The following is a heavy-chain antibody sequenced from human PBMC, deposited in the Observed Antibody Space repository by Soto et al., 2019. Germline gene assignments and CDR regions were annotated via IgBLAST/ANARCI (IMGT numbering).Heavy chain of an antibody. CDR3: ARDGYDGSGSPYPDY. CDR2: IYYLGST. CDR1: VGSMSEYF. J-gene: IGHJ4*02. D-gene: IGHD3-10*01. V-gene: IGHV4-59*01. Sequence: PSETLSLTCSVSVGSMSEYFWSLIRQSPGKGLECIWYIYYLGSTYYNPSLKSRVTISVDTSKRQFSLRLTSVNAADTAVYYCARDGYDGSGSPYPDYWGPGTQVTV.